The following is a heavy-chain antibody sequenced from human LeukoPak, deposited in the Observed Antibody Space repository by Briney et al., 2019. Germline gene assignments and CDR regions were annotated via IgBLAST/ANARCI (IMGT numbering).Heavy chain of an antibody. CDR1: GYSFTNYW. Sequence: ESLRISCKGSGYSFTNYWIGWVRQVPGKGLEWMGIIYPGDSDTRYSPSLQGQITISVDKSIATAYLQWSSLKASDTAIYYCARRESGGSIDYWGHGTLVTVSS. D-gene: IGHD2-15*01. CDR3: ARRESGGSIDY. J-gene: IGHJ4*01. V-gene: IGHV5-51*01. CDR2: IYPGDSDT.